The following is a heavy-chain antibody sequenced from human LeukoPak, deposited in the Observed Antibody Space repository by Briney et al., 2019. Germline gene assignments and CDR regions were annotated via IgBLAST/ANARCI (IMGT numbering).Heavy chain of an antibody. D-gene: IGHD2-21*02. V-gene: IGHV1-8*02. J-gene: IGHJ4*02. CDR3: ARLAYCGGDCYRTRDY. Sequence: ASVKVSCKTSGYTFTSYYMHWVRQAPGQGLEWMGWMNPNSGNTGYAQKFQGRVTMTRNTSISTAYMELSSLRSEDTAVYYCARLAYCGGDCYRTRDYWGQGTLVTVSS. CDR2: MNPNSGNT. CDR1: GYTFTSYY.